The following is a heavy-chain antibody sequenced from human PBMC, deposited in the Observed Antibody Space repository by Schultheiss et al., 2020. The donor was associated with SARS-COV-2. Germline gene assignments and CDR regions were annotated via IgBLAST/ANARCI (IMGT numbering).Heavy chain of an antibody. CDR2: IYYSGST. D-gene: IGHD1-14*01. CDR1: GGSFSGYY. CDR3: ARQAEDGMDV. V-gene: IGHV4-34*01. Sequence: SQTLSLTCAVYGGSFSGYYWSWIRQPPGKGLEWIGYIYYSGSTYYNPSLKSRVTISVDTSKNQFSLKLSSVTAADTAVYYCARQAEDGMDVWGQGTTVTVSS. J-gene: IGHJ6*02.